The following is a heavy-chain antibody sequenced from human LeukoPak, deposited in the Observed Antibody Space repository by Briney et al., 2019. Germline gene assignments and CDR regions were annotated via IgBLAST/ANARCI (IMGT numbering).Heavy chain of an antibody. V-gene: IGHV3-11*04. CDR3: ASLVGYSSGWGYFDY. CDR2: ISSSGSTI. Sequence: GGSLRLSCAASGFTFSDYYMSWIRQAPGKGLEWVSYISSSGSTIYYAGSLKGRFTISRDNAKNSLYLQMNSLRAEDTAVYYCASLVGYSSGWGYFDYWGQGTLVTVSS. CDR1: GFTFSDYY. J-gene: IGHJ4*02. D-gene: IGHD6-19*01.